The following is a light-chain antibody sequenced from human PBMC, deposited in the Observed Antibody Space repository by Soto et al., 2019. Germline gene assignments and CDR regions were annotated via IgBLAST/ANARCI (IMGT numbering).Light chain of an antibody. CDR1: SGHSNYA. CDR2: LNRDGSH. J-gene: IGLJ2*01. V-gene: IGLV4-69*01. CDR3: QTWGTGIVI. Sequence: QSVLTQSPSASASLGASVKLTCTLSSGHSNYAIAWHQQQPEKGPRHLMKLNRDGSHSKGDGIHNRFSGSSSGAERYLTSSCLQSEDEADYYCQTWGTGIVICVGGTKLTVL.